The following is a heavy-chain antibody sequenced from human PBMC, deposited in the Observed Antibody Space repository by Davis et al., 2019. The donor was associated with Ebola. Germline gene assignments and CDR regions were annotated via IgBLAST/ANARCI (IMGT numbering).Heavy chain of an antibody. CDR3: AREGRVFALDY. D-gene: IGHD3-16*01. Sequence: HTGGSLRLSCAASGFTVSSNYMSWVRQVPGKGLVWVSRIKTDGSLIGYGDSVQGRFLISRDNAKNTLYLQMNDLRAEDTAVYYCAREGRVFALDYWGQGALVTVSS. J-gene: IGHJ4*02. V-gene: IGHV3-74*01. CDR2: IKTDGSLI. CDR1: GFTVSSNY.